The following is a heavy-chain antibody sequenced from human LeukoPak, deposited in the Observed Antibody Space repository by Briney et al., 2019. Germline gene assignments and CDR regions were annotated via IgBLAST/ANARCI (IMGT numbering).Heavy chain of an antibody. CDR2: IYNSAIT. D-gene: IGHD3-9*01. Sequence: SETLSLTCSVSGGSIRSKDYWSWIRPSPGKGLEWIGYIYNSAITNYNPHLKSRVTISPDTSKNQFSLELTSVTAADTATYYCVRDRVTGRFFGMDVWGQGTTIIVSS. CDR3: VRDRVTGRFFGMDV. V-gene: IGHV4-59*12. CDR1: GGSIRSKDY. J-gene: IGHJ6*02.